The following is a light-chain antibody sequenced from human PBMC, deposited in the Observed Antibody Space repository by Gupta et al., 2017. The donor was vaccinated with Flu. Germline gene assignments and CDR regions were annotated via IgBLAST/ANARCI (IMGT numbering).Light chain of an antibody. CDR3: MRGTHPWT. CDR2: EVS. Sequence: DVVMAQSPLSLPVTLGQPASISCRSSQSLVYKNGVTYLNWFQQRPGQSPRRLIYEVSNRDSGVPDRFSGSGSDTDFTLKISRVEAEDVGVNYCMRGTHPWTFGQGTRLEI. CDR1: QSLVYKNGVTY. V-gene: IGKV2-30*01. J-gene: IGKJ2*02.